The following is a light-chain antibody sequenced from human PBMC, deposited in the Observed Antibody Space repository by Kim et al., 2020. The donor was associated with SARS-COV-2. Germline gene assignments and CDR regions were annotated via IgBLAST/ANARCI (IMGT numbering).Light chain of an antibody. CDR1: NLRTYY. V-gene: IGLV3-19*01. J-gene: IGLJ2*01. Sequence: VAMGQTVRITCQGDNLRTYYATWYQQKPRQAPILLIYGKNNRPSGIPDRFSGSTSGNTASLTITGTQAGDEADYYCNSRDSNNDVVFGGGTQLTVL. CDR3: NSRDSNNDVV. CDR2: GKN.